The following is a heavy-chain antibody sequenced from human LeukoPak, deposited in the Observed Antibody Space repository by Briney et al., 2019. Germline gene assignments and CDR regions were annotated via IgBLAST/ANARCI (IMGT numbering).Heavy chain of an antibody. V-gene: IGHV1-18*01. J-gene: IGHJ5*02. D-gene: IGHD2-15*01. Sequence: GASVKVSCKASGYTFTSYGISWVRQAPGQGLEWMGWISAYNGNTNYAQKLQGRVTMTTDTSTSTAYMELRSLRSDDTAVYYCARDRIVVVVAATLYWFDPWGQGTLVTVSS. CDR3: ARDRIVVVVAATLYWFDP. CDR1: GYTFTSYG. CDR2: ISAYNGNT.